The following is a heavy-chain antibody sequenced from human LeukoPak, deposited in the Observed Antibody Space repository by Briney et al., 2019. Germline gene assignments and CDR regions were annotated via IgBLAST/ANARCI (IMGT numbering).Heavy chain of an antibody. D-gene: IGHD1-7*01. CDR3: ARTERYNWNYDSAFDI. Sequence: PSETLSLTCTVSGGSISSYYWSWIRQPAGKGLEWIGRIYTSGSTNYNPSLKSRVTMSVDTSKNQFSLKPSSVTAADTAVYYCARTERYNWNYDSAFDIWGQGTMVTVSS. V-gene: IGHV4-4*07. J-gene: IGHJ3*02. CDR2: IYTSGST. CDR1: GGSISSYY.